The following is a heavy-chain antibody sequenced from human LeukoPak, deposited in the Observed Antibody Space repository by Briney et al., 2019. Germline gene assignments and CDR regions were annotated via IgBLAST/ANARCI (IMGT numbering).Heavy chain of an antibody. CDR1: GGSISSSSYY. CDR2: IYYSGST. D-gene: IGHD6-19*01. CDR3: ARHRGYSSGWYYFDY. Sequence: PSETLSLTCTVSGGSISSSSYYWGWIRQPPGKGLEWIGSIYYSGSTYYNPSLKCRVTISVDTSKNQFSLKLSSVTAADTAVYYCARHRGYSSGWYYFDYWGQGTLVTVSS. V-gene: IGHV4-39*01. J-gene: IGHJ4*02.